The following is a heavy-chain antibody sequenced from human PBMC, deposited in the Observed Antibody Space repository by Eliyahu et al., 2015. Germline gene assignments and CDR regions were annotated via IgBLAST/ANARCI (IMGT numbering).Heavy chain of an antibody. D-gene: IGHD6-6*01. CDR3: ARRAYSSSSGRGDYFDY. CDR1: GGSLSDYY. V-gene: IGHV4-34*01. Sequence: QVQLQQWGAGLLKPSETLSLTCAVYGGSLSDYYWXWIRQPPGKGLEWIGEINHSGSTNYNPSLKSRVTISVDTSKNQFSLKLSSVTAADTAMYYCARRAYSSSSGRGDYFDYWGQGTLVTVSS. J-gene: IGHJ4*02. CDR2: INHSGST.